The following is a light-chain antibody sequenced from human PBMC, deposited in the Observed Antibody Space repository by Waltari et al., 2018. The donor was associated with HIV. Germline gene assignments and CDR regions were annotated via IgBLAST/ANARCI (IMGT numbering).Light chain of an antibody. CDR2: EDI. Sequence: SYELTQPPSVSVSPGQTSMITCSGDKLPKKYATWYQQKSGQAPVLVIYEDIKRPSGIPERFSGSSSGTVAILTISGAQVEDEADYYCYSTESSGTHRVFGGGTKLTVL. CDR3: YSTESSGTHRV. CDR1: KLPKKY. J-gene: IGLJ3*02. V-gene: IGLV3-10*01.